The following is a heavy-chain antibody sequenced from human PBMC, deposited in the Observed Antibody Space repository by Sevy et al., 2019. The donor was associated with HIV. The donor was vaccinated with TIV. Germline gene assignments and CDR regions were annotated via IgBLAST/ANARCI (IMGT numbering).Heavy chain of an antibody. CDR3: AAGVGASDFDD. CDR2: IKSKTDGATR. CDR1: GFTFNKAW. D-gene: IGHD1-26*01. Sequence: GGSLRLSCVASGFTFNKAWMSWVRQAPGKGLEWIGRIKSKTDGATRDLAAPVKGRIINSRDNSKNTLYLQISNLKIEDTGVYFCAAGVGASDFDDWGQGTLVTVSS. J-gene: IGHJ4*02. V-gene: IGHV3-15*01.